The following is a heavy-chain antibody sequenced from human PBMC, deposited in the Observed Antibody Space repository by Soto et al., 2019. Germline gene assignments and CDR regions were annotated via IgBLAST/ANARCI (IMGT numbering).Heavy chain of an antibody. CDR2: IKPDGSEK. CDR1: GFTFSSHW. V-gene: IGHV3-7*04. CDR3: ARGDYYDSSGPFSDAFDI. Sequence: PGGSLRLSCAASGFTFSSHWMSWVRQAPGKGLEWVANIKPDGSEKWYVDSVKGRFTISRDNAKNSLYLQMTSLRAEDTAVYYCARGDYYDSSGPFSDAFDIWGQGTMVTVSS. D-gene: IGHD3-22*01. J-gene: IGHJ3*02.